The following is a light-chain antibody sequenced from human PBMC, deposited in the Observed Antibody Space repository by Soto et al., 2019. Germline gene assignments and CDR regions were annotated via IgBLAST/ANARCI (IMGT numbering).Light chain of an antibody. V-gene: IGKV3-15*01. CDR3: QQYNNWPPLT. CDR1: QSVSSS. J-gene: IGKJ4*01. Sequence: EIVMTQSPATLSVSPGETATLSCRASQSVSSSLAWYQQTPGRAPRLLIHGASTRATGIPTRFSGSGSGTEFTLTISSLQSEDFAVYFCQQYNNWPPLTFGGGTKVDIK. CDR2: GAS.